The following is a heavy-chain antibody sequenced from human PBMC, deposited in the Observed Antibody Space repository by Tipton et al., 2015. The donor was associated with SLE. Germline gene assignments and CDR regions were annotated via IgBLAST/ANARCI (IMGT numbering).Heavy chain of an antibody. J-gene: IGHJ6*03. CDR2: IHTSGST. D-gene: IGHD3-16*01. CDR1: GGSISSGYYY. Sequence: GLVKPSETLPLICTVSGGSISSGYYYWSWIRQPAGKGLEWIGHIHTSGSTNYNPSLESRVSMSIHTSESQFSLRLSSVTAADTAVYYCARVRSAVFAGEGYYYYMDVWGNGTTVTVSS. V-gene: IGHV4-61*02. CDR3: ARVRSAVFAGEGYYYYMDV.